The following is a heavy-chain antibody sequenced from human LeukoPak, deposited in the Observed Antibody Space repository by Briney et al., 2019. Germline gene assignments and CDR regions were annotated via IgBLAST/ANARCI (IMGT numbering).Heavy chain of an antibody. CDR1: GFTFSSYA. D-gene: IGHD5-12*01. J-gene: IGHJ4*02. Sequence: AGGSLRLSCAASGFTFSSYAMHWVRQAPGKGLEWVAVISYDGSNKYYADSVKGRFTISRDNSENTLYLQMSSLRAEDTAVYYCARGNKRGIINLRGYSGHGDYWGQGTLVTVSS. CDR2: ISYDGSNK. CDR3: ARGNKRGIINLRGYSGHGDY. V-gene: IGHV3-30-3*01.